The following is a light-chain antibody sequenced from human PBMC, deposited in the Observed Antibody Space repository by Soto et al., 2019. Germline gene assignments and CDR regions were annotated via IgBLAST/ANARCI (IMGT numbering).Light chain of an antibody. J-gene: IGKJ1*01. CDR3: QQYNNWPQT. V-gene: IGKV3-15*01. CDR2: AAS. CDR1: QTISNT. Sequence: AMRQSPATRAVSPAGKGPLSCRANQTISNTLAWYQQKPGQAPRLLIYAASTRATGVSARFSGSGSGTEFTLTISSLQSEDFTEYHCQQYNNWPQTFGQGTKVDI.